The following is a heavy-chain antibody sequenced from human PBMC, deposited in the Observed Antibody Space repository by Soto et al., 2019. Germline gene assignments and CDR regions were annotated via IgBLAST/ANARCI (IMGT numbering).Heavy chain of an antibody. V-gene: IGHV1-18*01. J-gene: IGHJ4*02. CDR2: INPYNGNT. CDR1: GYTFNTYG. D-gene: IGHD4-17*01. CDR3: ARGCIAVTTHLCY. Sequence: QVLLVQSGPEIKKPGASVKVSCKASGYTFNTYGITWVRQAPEQGLEWMGWINPYNGNTKFAQKLQDRVTMTTATSTSTAYMELASLRSDDTAVYYCARGCIAVTTHLCYWGQGTLVTVSS.